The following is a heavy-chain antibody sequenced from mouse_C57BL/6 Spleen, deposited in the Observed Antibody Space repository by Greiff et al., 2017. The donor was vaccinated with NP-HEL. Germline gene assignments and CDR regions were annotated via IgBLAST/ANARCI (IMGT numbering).Heavy chain of an antibody. D-gene: IGHD1-1*01. Sequence: EVQLQQSGPVLVKPGASVKMSCKASGYTFTDYYMNWVKQSHGKSLEWIGGINSYNGGTSYNQKFKGKATLTVDKSSSTAYMELNSLTSEDSAGYYGARRGTTGSMDYWGQGTSVTVSS. CDR2: INSYNGGT. J-gene: IGHJ4*01. V-gene: IGHV1-19*01. CDR1: GYTFTDYY. CDR3: ARRGTTGSMDY.